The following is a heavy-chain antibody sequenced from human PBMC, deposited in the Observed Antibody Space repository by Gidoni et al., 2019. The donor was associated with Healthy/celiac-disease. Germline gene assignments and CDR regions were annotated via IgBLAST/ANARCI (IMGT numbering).Heavy chain of an antibody. CDR3: ARAYYYGSGSFVY. Sequence: QAPGKGLEWVAVISYDGSNKYYADSVKGRFTISRDNSKNTLYLKMNSLRAEDTAVYYCARAYYYGSGSFVYWGQGTLVTVSS. V-gene: IGHV3-30-3*01. CDR2: ISYDGSNK. D-gene: IGHD3-10*01. J-gene: IGHJ4*02.